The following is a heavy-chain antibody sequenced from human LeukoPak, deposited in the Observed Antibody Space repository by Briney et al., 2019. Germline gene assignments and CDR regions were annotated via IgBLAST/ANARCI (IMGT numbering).Heavy chain of an antibody. D-gene: IGHD3-10*01. CDR1: GGSTSSSSYY. V-gene: IGHV4-39*01. CDR3: ATITSYYGSGIRDY. J-gene: IGHJ4*02. Sequence: SETLSLTCTVSGGSTSSSSYYWGWIRQPPGKGLEWIGSIYYSGSTYYNPSLKSRVTISVDTSKNQFSLKLSSVTAADTAVYYCATITSYYGSGIRDYWGQGTLVTVSS. CDR2: IYYSGST.